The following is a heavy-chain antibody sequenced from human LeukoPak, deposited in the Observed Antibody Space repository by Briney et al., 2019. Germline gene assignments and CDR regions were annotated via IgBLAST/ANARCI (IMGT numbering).Heavy chain of an antibody. J-gene: IGHJ3*02. Sequence: KPSETLSLTCTASGGSISSYYWSWIRQPPGKGLEWIGYIYYSGSTNYNPSLKSRVTISVDTSKDQFSLKLSSVTAADTAVYYCARDSVAVEYIDAFDIWGQGTMVTVSS. CDR1: GGSISSYY. CDR3: ARDSVAVEYIDAFDI. CDR2: IYYSGST. D-gene: IGHD6-19*01. V-gene: IGHV4-59*01.